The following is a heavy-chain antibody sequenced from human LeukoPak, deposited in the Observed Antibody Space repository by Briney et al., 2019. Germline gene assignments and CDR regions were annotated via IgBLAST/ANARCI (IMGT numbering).Heavy chain of an antibody. J-gene: IGHJ4*02. D-gene: IGHD3-10*01. CDR1: GITFSSFW. Sequence: GGSLRLSCAVSGITFSSFWMSWVRQAPGKGLEWVANIKQDGSEKYYVDSVKGRFTISRDNAKNSLYLQMNSLRAEDTAVYYCARCMVRGALIDYWGQGTLVTVSS. CDR2: IKQDGSEK. CDR3: ARCMVRGALIDY. V-gene: IGHV3-7*01.